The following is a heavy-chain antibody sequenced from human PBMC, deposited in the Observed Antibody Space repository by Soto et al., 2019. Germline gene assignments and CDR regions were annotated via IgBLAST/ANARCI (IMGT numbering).Heavy chain of an antibody. V-gene: IGHV4-59*08. J-gene: IGHJ6*02. Sequence: QVPLQESGPGLVKPSETLSLSCTVSGGSISNYYWSWFRQTPGKGLEWIGYVHDSWGSHYNPSLKSRFAISLDTSKDQFSLKLTSVTGTDTAVYYCARQGFEALHGLVDVWGQGTPVTVSS. D-gene: IGHD3-10*01. CDR2: VHDSWGS. CDR1: GGSISNYY. CDR3: ARQGFEALHGLVDV.